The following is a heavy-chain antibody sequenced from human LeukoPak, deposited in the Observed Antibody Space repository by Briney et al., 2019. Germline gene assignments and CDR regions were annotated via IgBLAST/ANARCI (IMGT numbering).Heavy chain of an antibody. Sequence: GASVKVSCKASGGTFSSYAISWVRQAPGQGLEWMGRIIPILGIANYAQKFQGRVTITADKSTSTAYMELSSLRSEDTAVYYCARDRGSGVGATPLNWFDPWGQGTLVTVSS. V-gene: IGHV1-69*04. D-gene: IGHD1-26*01. CDR3: ARDRGSGVGATPLNWFDP. CDR1: GGTFSSYA. J-gene: IGHJ5*02. CDR2: IIPILGIA.